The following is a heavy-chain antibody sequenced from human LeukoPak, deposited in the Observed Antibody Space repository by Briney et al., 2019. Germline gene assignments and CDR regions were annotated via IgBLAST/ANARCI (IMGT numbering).Heavy chain of an antibody. J-gene: IGHJ4*02. CDR2: ISSGSSYI. D-gene: IGHD3-22*01. CDR1: GFTFSSYS. Sequence: GGSLRLSCAASGFTFSSYSMNWVRQAPGKGPEWVSSISSGSSYIYYADSVKGRFTISRDNAKNSLYLQMNSLRAEDTAVYYCARDYYDSSGLDYWGQGTLVTVSS. CDR3: ARDYYDSSGLDY. V-gene: IGHV3-21*01.